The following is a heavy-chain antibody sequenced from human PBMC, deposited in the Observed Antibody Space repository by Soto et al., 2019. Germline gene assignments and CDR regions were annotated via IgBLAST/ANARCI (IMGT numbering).Heavy chain of an antibody. D-gene: IGHD3-9*01. CDR3: VGGTGSWGLSDY. J-gene: IGHJ4*02. V-gene: IGHV3-33*08. Sequence: QVQLVESGGGVIQPGKSLRLSCSASGFAFSTYGMHWVRQAPGKGLEWVAVIWADGSRQFYGDSAKGRVTISRDNSKTTLYLQMISLSVSDTAVYYCVGGTGSWGLSDYWGQGTLVTVSS. CDR1: GFAFSTYG. CDR2: IWADGSRQ.